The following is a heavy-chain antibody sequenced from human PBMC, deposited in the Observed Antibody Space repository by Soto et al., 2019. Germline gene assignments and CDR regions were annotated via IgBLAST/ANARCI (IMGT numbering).Heavy chain of an antibody. V-gene: IGHV4-59*01. Sequence: SETLSLTCTVSGGSISSYYWSWIRQPPGKGLEWIGYIYYSGSTNYNPSLKSRVTISVDTSKNRFSLKLSSVTAADTAVYYCARGDGYSYDFDYWGQGTLVTVSS. CDR2: IYYSGST. CDR3: ARGDGYSYDFDY. J-gene: IGHJ4*02. CDR1: GGSISSYY. D-gene: IGHD5-18*01.